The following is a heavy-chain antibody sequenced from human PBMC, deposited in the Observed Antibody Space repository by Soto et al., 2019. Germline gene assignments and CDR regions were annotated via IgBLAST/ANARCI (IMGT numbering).Heavy chain of an antibody. J-gene: IGHJ5*02. Sequence: GGSLRLSCAASGFSFSSYWMTWVRQAPGKGLEWVANIKQDGGEKYYVASVKGRFTISRDNDKNLLYLQMDSLTPDDTAVYYCAGDGVRNGAYNGWLDPWGQGTLVTVSS. D-gene: IGHD3-16*01. V-gene: IGHV3-7*03. CDR2: IKQDGGEK. CDR3: AGDGVRNGAYNGWLDP. CDR1: GFSFSSYW.